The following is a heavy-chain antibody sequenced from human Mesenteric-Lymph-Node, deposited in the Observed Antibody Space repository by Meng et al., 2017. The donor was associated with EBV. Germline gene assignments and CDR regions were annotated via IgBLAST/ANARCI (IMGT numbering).Heavy chain of an antibody. Sequence: VQLQESGPGLGKPSETLPLTCTVSGGSVSSTSYYWSWIRQPPGKRLEWIGYVYYSGSTNYNPSLKSRVTISVDTSKNQFSLNLYSVTAADTAVYYCARENPARGNWFDPWGQGALVTVSS. D-gene: IGHD3-10*01. CDR1: GGSVSSTSYY. CDR2: VYYSGST. J-gene: IGHJ5*02. V-gene: IGHV4-61*01. CDR3: ARENPARGNWFDP.